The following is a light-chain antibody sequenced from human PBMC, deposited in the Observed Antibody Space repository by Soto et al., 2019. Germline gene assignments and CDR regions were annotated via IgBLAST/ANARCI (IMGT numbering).Light chain of an antibody. V-gene: IGLV1-44*01. CDR1: SSNIGSNT. Sequence: QSALTQPPSASGTPGQRVTISCSGSSSNIGSNTVNWYQQLPGTAPKLLIHSNNQRPSGVPDRFSGSKSGTSASLATSGLQSEDEADYYCAAWDDSLNGLYVFGTGTRSPS. CDR3: AAWDDSLNGLYV. CDR2: SNN. J-gene: IGLJ1*01.